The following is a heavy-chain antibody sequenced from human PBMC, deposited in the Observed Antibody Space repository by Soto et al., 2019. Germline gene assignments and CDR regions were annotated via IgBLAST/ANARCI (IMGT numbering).Heavy chain of an antibody. Sequence: QLQLQESGPGLVKPSETLSLTCTVSGGSISSSSFHWGWIRQPPGKGLEWIGSIYYSGSTYYSPSLKGRGTISVDTSKNPFSLRLSSVTAADTAVYYCARRERAAGTDWWFDPWGQGTLVTVSS. CDR1: GGSISSSSFH. CDR2: IYYSGST. J-gene: IGHJ5*02. D-gene: IGHD6-13*01. CDR3: ARRERAAGTDWWFDP. V-gene: IGHV4-39*01.